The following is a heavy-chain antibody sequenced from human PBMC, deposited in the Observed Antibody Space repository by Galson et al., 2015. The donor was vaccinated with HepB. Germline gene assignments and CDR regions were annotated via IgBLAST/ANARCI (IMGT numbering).Heavy chain of an antibody. CDR2: ISAYNGNT. V-gene: IGHV1-18*01. J-gene: IGHJ3*02. D-gene: IGHD2-2*01. CDR1: GYTFTSYG. CDR3: ARERAAITPDAFDI. Sequence: SVKVSCKASGYTFTSYGISWVRQAPGQGLEWMGWISAYNGNTNYAQKLQGRVTMTTDTSTSAAYMELRSLRSDDTAVYYCARERAAITPDAFDIWGQGTMVTVSS.